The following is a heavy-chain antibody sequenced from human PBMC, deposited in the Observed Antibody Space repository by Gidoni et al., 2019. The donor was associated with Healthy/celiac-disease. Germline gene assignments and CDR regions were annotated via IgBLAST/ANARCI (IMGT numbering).Heavy chain of an antibody. D-gene: IGHD6-25*01. Sequence: QVPLVESGGVVVQPGRSLRLSCAASGFTFSSYGMHWVGQAPGKGLEWVAVIWYDGSNKYYADSVKGRFTISRDNSKNTLYLQMNSLRAEDTAVYYCAPGERVGPLPLSSSGLNWFDPWGQGTLVTVSS. CDR1: GFTFSSYG. CDR3: APGERVGPLPLSSSGLNWFDP. J-gene: IGHJ5*02. V-gene: IGHV3-33*01. CDR2: IWYDGSNK.